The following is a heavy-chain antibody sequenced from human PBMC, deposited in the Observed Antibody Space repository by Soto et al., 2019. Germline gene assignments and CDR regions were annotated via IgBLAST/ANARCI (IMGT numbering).Heavy chain of an antibody. CDR2: ISAYNGNT. J-gene: IGHJ4*02. D-gene: IGHD4-17*01. V-gene: IGHV1-18*01. CDR3: AREVQGDTTAIFDY. Sequence: ASVKVSCKASGYTFTSYGISWVRQAPGQGLEWMGWISAYNGNTNYAQKLQGRVTMTTDTSTRTAYMELRSLRSDDTAVYYCAREVQGDTTAIFDYWGQGTLVTVSS. CDR1: GYTFTSYG.